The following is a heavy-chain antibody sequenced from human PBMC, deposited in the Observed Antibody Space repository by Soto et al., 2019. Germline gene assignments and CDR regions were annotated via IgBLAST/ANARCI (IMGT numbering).Heavy chain of an antibody. CDR1: GGTFSSYT. CDR2: IIPILGIA. V-gene: IGHV1-69*02. J-gene: IGHJ6*03. Sequence: SVKVSCKASGGTFSSYTISWVRQAPVQGLKWMGRIIPILGIANYAQKFQGRVTITADKSPSTAYMELSSLRSDDTVVYYCARSVVPAAIMYYYYMDVWGKGTTVTVSS. D-gene: IGHD2-2*01. CDR3: ARSVVPAAIMYYYYMDV.